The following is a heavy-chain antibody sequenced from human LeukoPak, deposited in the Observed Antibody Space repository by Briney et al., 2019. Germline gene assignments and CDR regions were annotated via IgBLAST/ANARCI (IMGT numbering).Heavy chain of an antibody. Sequence: GGSLRLSCAASGFTFSTYSMKWVRQAPGKGLEWISYISSSTNTIYYADSLKGRFTISRDNAKNSLYLQMNSLRAEDTAVYYCAREKYGDYVSDYWGQGTLVTVSS. V-gene: IGHV3-48*01. CDR1: GFTFSTYS. J-gene: IGHJ4*02. CDR2: ISSSTNTI. D-gene: IGHD4-17*01. CDR3: AREKYGDYVSDY.